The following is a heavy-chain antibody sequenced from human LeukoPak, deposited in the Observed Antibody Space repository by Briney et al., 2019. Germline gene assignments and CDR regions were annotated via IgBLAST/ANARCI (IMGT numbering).Heavy chain of an antibody. J-gene: IGHJ4*02. CDR3: ATRKFGSQDY. V-gene: IGHV1-18*01. D-gene: IGHD3-10*01. CDR2: ISAYNGNT. Sequence: ASVKVSCTASGYTFTSYGISWVRQAPGQGLEWMGWISAYNGNTNYAQKFQGRVTMTEDTSADTAYMELSSLRSEDTAVYYCATRKFGSQDYWGQGTLVTVSS. CDR1: GYTFTSYG.